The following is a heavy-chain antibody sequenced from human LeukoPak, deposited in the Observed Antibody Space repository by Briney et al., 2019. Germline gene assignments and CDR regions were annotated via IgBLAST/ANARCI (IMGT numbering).Heavy chain of an antibody. V-gene: IGHV3-11*01. J-gene: IGHJ4*02. CDR2: ISGDDQDK. Sequence: PGGSLRLSCAASGFTFSDYDMSWIRLAPGKGLEWVSDISGDDQDKYYADSVKGRFTISRDNAKNSLYLQVKSLRADDTAVYYCARRAHYCSSTVCGYANLDYWGQGTLVTVSS. CDR3: ARRAHYCSSTVCGYANLDY. D-gene: IGHD2-2*01. CDR1: GFTFSDYD.